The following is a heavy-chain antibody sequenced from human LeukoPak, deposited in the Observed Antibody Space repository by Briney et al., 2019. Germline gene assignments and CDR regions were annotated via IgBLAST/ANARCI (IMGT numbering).Heavy chain of an antibody. J-gene: IGHJ4*02. CDR2: ISSSSSTI. D-gene: IGHD6-19*01. CDR3: ARGGKYSSGWYDY. Sequence: GGSLRLSCAASGFTFSSYSMLWVRQAPGKGLEWVSYISSSSSTIYYADSVKGRFTISRDNAKNSLYLQMNSLRAGDTAVYYCARGGKYSSGWYDYWGQGTLVTVSS. CDR1: GFTFSSYS. V-gene: IGHV3-48*01.